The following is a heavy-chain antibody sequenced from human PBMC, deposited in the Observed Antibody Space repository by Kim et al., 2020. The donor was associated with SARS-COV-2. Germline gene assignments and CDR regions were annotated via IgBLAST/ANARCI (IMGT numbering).Heavy chain of an antibody. CDR1: GYSFTSYW. D-gene: IGHD5-12*01. V-gene: IGHV5-10-1*01. Sequence: GESLKISCKGSGYSFTSYWISWVRQMPGKGLEWMGRIDPSDSYTNYSPSFQGHVTISADKSISTAYLQWSSLKASDTAMYYCARTDIVATSDYYYGMDVWGQGTTVTVSS. CDR3: ARTDIVATSDYYYGMDV. J-gene: IGHJ6*02. CDR2: IDPSDSYT.